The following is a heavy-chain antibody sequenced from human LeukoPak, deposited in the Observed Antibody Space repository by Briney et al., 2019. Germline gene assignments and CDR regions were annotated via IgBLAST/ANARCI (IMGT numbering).Heavy chain of an antibody. V-gene: IGHV1-24*01. J-gene: IGHJ6*03. CDR3: ATGSDHDSLRYYYTSYMNV. CDR2: FNPEDGET. CDR1: GYTLADLS. D-gene: IGHD5-12*01. Sequence: GASVKVSCKVSGYTLADLSMHWVRQAPGKGLEWMGGFNPEDGETIYAQQFQGRVTMTEDTSIDTAYMELNSLRSEDTAMYYCATGSDHDSLRYYYTSYMNVWGKGTTVTVSS.